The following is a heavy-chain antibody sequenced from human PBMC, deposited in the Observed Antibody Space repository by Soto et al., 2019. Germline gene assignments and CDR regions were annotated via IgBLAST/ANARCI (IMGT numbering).Heavy chain of an antibody. CDR2: VNPIVSMS. Sequence: QVQLVQSGAEVKRPGSSVKVSCKASGDTFNFYSINWVRQAPGLGLEWMGRVNPIVSMSNYAQKFQGRVTMTAENATSPAYMELSSLRSEDTAIYYCASSYGSGYRAFDYWGQGALVTVSS. V-gene: IGHV1-69*02. CDR1: GDTFNFYS. D-gene: IGHD3-10*01. CDR3: ASSYGSGYRAFDY. J-gene: IGHJ4*02.